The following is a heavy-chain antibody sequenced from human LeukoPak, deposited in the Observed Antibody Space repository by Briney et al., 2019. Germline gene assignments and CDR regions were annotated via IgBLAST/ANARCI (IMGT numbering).Heavy chain of an antibody. V-gene: IGHV3-23*01. Sequence: GGSLRLSCAASGFTFSSYAMSWVRQAPGKGLEWVSAISNSGGSTYYADSVKGRFTISRDNSKNTLYLQMNSLRAEDTAVYYCAKVSSRLVSPYYYYMDVWGKGTTVTVSS. CDR1: GFTFSSYA. D-gene: IGHD3-9*01. J-gene: IGHJ6*03. CDR3: AKVSSRLVSPYYYYMDV. CDR2: ISNSGGST.